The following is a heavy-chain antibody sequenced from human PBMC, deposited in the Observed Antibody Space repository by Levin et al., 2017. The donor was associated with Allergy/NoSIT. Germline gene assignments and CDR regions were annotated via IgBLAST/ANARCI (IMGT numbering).Heavy chain of an antibody. D-gene: IGHD3-3*01. J-gene: IGHJ5*02. CDR3: ARSRVVDPFDP. CDR1: GGSISSNSYH. V-gene: IGHV4-39*07. Sequence: SETLSLTCTVSGGSISSNSYHWGWIRQPPGKGLEWIGSVFYSGGTYYNPSLKSRVIISVDSSRNQVSLQVSSVTAADTAIYYCARSRVVDPFDPWGQGTLVTVSS. CDR2: VFYSGGT.